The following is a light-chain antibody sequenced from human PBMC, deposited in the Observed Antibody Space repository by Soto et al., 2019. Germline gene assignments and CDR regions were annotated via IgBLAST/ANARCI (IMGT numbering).Light chain of an antibody. CDR2: EAS. J-gene: IGLJ1*01. Sequence: QSVLTQPPSVSGSPGQSVTISCTGTSTDFVTYNRVSWYQQLPGTAPKLIVYEASNRPSGVPDRFSGSKSGNTASLTISGLQAADEADYYCSLYTSENTYVFGTGTKV. CDR3: SLYTSENTYV. V-gene: IGLV2-18*01. CDR1: STDFVTYNR.